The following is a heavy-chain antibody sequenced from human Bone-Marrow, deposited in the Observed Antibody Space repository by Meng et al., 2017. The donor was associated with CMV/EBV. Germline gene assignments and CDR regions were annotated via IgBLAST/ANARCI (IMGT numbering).Heavy chain of an antibody. CDR3: ARGRGYCSSTSCSYFDL. CDR2: INHSGST. Sequence: SETLSLTCTVSGGSISSYYWSWIRQPPGKGLEWIGEINHSGSTNYNPSLKSRVTISVDTSKNQFSLKLSSVTAADTAVYYCARGRGYCSSTSCSYFDLWGRGTLVTVSS. J-gene: IGHJ2*01. CDR1: GGSISSYY. D-gene: IGHD2-2*01. V-gene: IGHV4-34*01.